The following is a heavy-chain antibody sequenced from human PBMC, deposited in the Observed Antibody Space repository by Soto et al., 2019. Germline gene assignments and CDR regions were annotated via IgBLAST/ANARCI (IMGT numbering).Heavy chain of an antibody. J-gene: IGHJ5*02. CDR2: ISSAGDIT. V-gene: IGHV3-64D*06. Sequence: GGSLRLSCSASGFTLSEYSMHWVRQAPGKGLQYVSTISSAGDITYYADSVKGRFTISRDNSTNTLYLQMNSLRPEDPAVYYCVKGSTFHDILTGNYSTSFCDPWGQGTLVTVAS. D-gene: IGHD3-9*01. CDR3: VKGSTFHDILTGNYSTSFCDP. CDR1: GFTLSEYS.